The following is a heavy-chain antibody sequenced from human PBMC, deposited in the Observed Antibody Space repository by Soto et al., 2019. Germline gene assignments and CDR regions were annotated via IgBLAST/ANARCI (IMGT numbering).Heavy chain of an antibody. CDR2: IIPILGIA. Sequence: QVQLVQSGAEVKKPGSSVKVSCKASGGTFSSYTISWVRQAPGQGLEWMGRIIPILGIANYAQKFQGRGTITADKSASTPYMELSSLRSEDTAVYYCASLGLGTYWGQGTLVTVSS. V-gene: IGHV1-69*02. D-gene: IGHD7-27*01. J-gene: IGHJ4*02. CDR1: GGTFSSYT. CDR3: ASLGLGTY.